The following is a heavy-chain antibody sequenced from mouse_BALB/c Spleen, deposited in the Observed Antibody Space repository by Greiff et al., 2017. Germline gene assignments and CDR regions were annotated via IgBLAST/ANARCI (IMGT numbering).Heavy chain of an antibody. D-gene: IGHD1-2*01. CDR1: GFTFSSYA. V-gene: IGHV5-6-5*01. Sequence: EVQLQESGGGLVKPGGSLKLSCAASGFTFSSYAMSWVRQTPEKRLEWVASISSGGSTYYPDSVKGRFTISRDNARNILYLQMSSLRSEDTAMYYCARGGVLRLRAMDYWGQGTSVTVSS. CDR3: ARGGVLRLRAMDY. J-gene: IGHJ4*01. CDR2: ISSGGST.